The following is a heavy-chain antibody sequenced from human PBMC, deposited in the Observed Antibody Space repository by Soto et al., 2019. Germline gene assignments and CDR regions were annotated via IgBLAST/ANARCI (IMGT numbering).Heavy chain of an antibody. CDR1: GFTFSSYG. V-gene: IGHV3-30*18. CDR2: ISYDGSNK. Sequence: QVQLVESGGGVVQPGRSLRLSCAASGFTFSSYGMHWVRQAPGKGLEWVAVISYDGSNKYYADSVKGRFTISRDNSKNTLYLQMNSLRAEDTAVYYCAKLDYSGSYFDYWGQGTLVTVSS. D-gene: IGHD1-26*01. CDR3: AKLDYSGSYFDY. J-gene: IGHJ4*02.